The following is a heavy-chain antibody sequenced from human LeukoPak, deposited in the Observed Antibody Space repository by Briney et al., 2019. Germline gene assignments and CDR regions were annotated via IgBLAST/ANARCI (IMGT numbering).Heavy chain of an antibody. D-gene: IGHD6-19*01. CDR3: ANVRAGNIVGY. V-gene: IGHV3-23*01. CDR1: GLTFTNYA. Sequence: PGGSLRLSCAASGLTFTNYAMTWVRQAPGKGLEEVSGISISGCSTDYADSVKGRLPISRHNSKNTLYLQMISLRDEDMSVCDCANVRAGNIVGYWGQGTLVTVSS. J-gene: IGHJ4*02. CDR2: ISISGCST.